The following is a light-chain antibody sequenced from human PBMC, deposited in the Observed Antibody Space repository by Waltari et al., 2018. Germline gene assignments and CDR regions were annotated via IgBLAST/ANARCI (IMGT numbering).Light chain of an antibody. CDR1: RSDIGGYNY. V-gene: IGLV2-8*01. CDR3: SSYGGSKIHVL. J-gene: IGLJ2*01. CDR2: EVK. Sequence: QSALTQPPSASGSVGQSVTISCTGTRSDIGGYNYVSWYQPYPAKAPKLLLYEVKKRPAGGPYRCSGSKSGNTASLTVSGLQADDEAKYFCSSYGGSKIHVLFGGGTKVTVL.